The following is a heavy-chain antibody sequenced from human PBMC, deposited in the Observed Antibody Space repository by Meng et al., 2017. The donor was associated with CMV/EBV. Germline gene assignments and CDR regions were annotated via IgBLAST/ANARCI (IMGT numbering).Heavy chain of an antibody. CDR1: GFTFSSYA. Sequence: GESLKISCAASGFTFSSYAMSWVRQAPGKGLEWVSSISSSSYIYYADSVKGRFTISRDNAKNSLYLQMNSLRAEDTAVYYCARWYYYDSSGYYDGGSSVDYWGQGTLVTVSS. CDR2: ISSSSYI. V-gene: IGHV3-21*01. J-gene: IGHJ4*02. D-gene: IGHD3-22*01. CDR3: ARWYYYDSSGYYDGGSSVDY.